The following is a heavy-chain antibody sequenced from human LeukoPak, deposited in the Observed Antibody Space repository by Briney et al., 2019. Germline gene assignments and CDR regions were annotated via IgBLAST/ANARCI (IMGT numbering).Heavy chain of an antibody. Sequence: PGGSLRLSCAASGFTFSSYAMSWVRQAPGKGLEWVSAISDSGGSTYYADSVKGRFTISRDNSKNTLYLQMNSLKTEDTAVYYCTRHVDNYEGFDYWGQGTLVTVSS. D-gene: IGHD4-11*01. CDR2: ISDSGGST. J-gene: IGHJ4*02. CDR3: TRHVDNYEGFDY. CDR1: GFTFSSYA. V-gene: IGHV3-23*01.